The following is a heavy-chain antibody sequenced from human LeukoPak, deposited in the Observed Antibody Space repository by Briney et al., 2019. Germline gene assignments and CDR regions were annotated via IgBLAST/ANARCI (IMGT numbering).Heavy chain of an antibody. Sequence: PGGSLRLSCAASGFTFSSYAMAWVRQAPGKGLEWVSSISATGGSTYYADSVKGRFTISRDNSKNTLYLQMNSLRVEDTAVYYCAKQIPPLYGSGSYYKEGFDYWGQGTLVTVSS. CDR2: ISATGGST. CDR3: AKQIPPLYGSGSYYKEGFDY. CDR1: GFTFSSYA. V-gene: IGHV3-23*01. D-gene: IGHD3-10*01. J-gene: IGHJ4*02.